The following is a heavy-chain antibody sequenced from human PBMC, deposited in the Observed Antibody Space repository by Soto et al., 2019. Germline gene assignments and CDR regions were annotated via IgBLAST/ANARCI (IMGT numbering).Heavy chain of an antibody. J-gene: IGHJ3*02. CDR3: ARKWRYCSGGSCYRDAFDI. V-gene: IGHV1-2*02. CDR1: GYTFTGYY. CDR2: INPNSGGT. D-gene: IGHD2-15*01. Sequence: ASVKVSCKASGYTFTGYYMHWVRQAPGQGLEWMGWINPNSGGTNYAQKFQGRVTMTRDTSISTAYMELSRLRFDDTAVYYCARKWRYCSGGSCYRDAFDIWGQGTMVTVSS.